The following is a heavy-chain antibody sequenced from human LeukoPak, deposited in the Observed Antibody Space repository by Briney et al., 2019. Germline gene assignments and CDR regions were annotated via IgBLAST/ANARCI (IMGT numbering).Heavy chain of an antibody. CDR2: IRYDGSNK. Sequence: GGSLRLSCAASGFTFSSIGMHWVRQAPGKGLEWLAFIRYDGSNKYYADSVKGRFTISRDNSRNTLYLQMNSLRAEDTAVYYCARGSGYLETFDYWGQGTLVTVSS. CDR3: ARGSGYLETFDY. V-gene: IGHV3-30*02. D-gene: IGHD3-22*01. CDR1: GFTFSSIG. J-gene: IGHJ4*02.